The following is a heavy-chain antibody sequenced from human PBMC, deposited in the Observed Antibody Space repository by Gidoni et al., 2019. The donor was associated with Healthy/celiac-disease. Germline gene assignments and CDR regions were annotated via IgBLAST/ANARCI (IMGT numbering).Heavy chain of an antibody. V-gene: IGHV1-69*01. CDR3: ASPGAVAGSYYYYGMDV. CDR2: IIPIFGTA. J-gene: IGHJ6*02. D-gene: IGHD6-19*01. Sequence: QVQLVQSGAEVKKPGSSVKVSCKASGGTFSSYAISWVRQAPGQGLEWMGVIIPIFGTANYAQKVQGRVTITADESTSTAYMELSSLRSEDTAVYYCASPGAVAGSYYYYGMDVWGQGTTVTVAS. CDR1: GGTFSSYA.